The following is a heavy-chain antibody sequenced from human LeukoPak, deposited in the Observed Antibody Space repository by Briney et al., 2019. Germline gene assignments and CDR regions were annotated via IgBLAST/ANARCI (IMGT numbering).Heavy chain of an antibody. Sequence: PGGSLRLSCVGSGFTFSNYAMSWVRRAPGKGLEWVAVISYDGSNKYYADSVKGRFTISRDNSKNTLYLQMNSLRAEDTAVYYCARDRTIVGATVGHYWGQGTLVTVSS. J-gene: IGHJ4*02. CDR2: ISYDGSNK. CDR1: GFTFSNYA. CDR3: ARDRTIVGATVGHY. D-gene: IGHD1-26*01. V-gene: IGHV3-30*04.